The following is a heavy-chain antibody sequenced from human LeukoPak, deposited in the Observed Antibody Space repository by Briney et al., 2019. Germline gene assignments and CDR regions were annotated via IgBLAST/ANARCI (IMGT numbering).Heavy chain of an antibody. CDR2: INPNSGGT. CDR3: ARERNRVVVAALDY. V-gene: IGHV1-2*02. CDR1: GYTFTGYY. J-gene: IGHJ4*02. D-gene: IGHD2-15*01. Sequence: ASVKVSCKASGYTFTGYYMHWVRQAPGQGLEWMGWINPNSGGTNYVQKFQGRVTMTRDTYISTAYMELSRLRSDDTAAYYCARERNRVVVAALDYWGEGTLVTVSS.